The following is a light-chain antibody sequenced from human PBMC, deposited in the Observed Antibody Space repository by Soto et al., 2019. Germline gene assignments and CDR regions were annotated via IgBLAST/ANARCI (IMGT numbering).Light chain of an antibody. Sequence: DIQMTQSPSSLSASVGDTVTITCRASQGINDFLAWFQQKPGKAPKPLISAASSLQSGVPSKFSGSGSDRDFTLTISSLQPEDSATYYCQQYHSYPVTFGGGTNVEIK. V-gene: IGKV1-16*02. CDR3: QQYHSYPVT. CDR2: AAS. J-gene: IGKJ4*02. CDR1: QGINDF.